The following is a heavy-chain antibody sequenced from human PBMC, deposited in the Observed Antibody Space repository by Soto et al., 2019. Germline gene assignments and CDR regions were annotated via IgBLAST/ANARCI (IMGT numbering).Heavy chain of an antibody. V-gene: IGHV5-51*01. J-gene: IGHJ5*02. CDR3: ARKDKSGYFNWFDP. D-gene: IGHD3-22*01. CDR1: GYRFTSYW. Sequence: GESLTISCRPSGYRFTSYWIAWLRQMPGKGLEWMGIIFPSDSDTRYSPSFQGQVTISADRSTSTVFLQWASLKASDTAVYFCARKDKSGYFNWFDPWGQGTLVTVSS. CDR2: IFPSDSDT.